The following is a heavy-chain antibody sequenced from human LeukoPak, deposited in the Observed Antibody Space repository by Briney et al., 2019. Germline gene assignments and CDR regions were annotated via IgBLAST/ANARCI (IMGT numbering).Heavy chain of an antibody. CDR2: ISAYSGNT. CDR1: GYNFTSYG. D-gene: IGHD1-14*01. Sequence: ASVKVSCKASGYNFTSYGITWVRQAPGQGLEWMGWISAYSGNTNYAQKLQGRVTMTADSSTNTDSMELRSQRYNVSAVYTGAKGGTPPHQMNLWGKGTPVTVSS. J-gene: IGHJ6*04. V-gene: IGHV1-18*01. CDR3: AKGGTPPHQMNL.